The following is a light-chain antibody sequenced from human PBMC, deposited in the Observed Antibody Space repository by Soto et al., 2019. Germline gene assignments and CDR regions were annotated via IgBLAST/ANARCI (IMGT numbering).Light chain of an antibody. CDR2: HND. CDR3: QSYDSNTVV. V-gene: IGLV6-57*04. Sequence: NFMLTQPHSVSESPGKTVTISCTRSSGSIASNHVQWYQQRPGSAPTTVIYHNDQRPSGVPDRFSASIDSSSNSASLTISGLKTEDEADYYCQSYDSNTVVFGGGTKVTVL. CDR1: SGSIASNH. J-gene: IGLJ2*01.